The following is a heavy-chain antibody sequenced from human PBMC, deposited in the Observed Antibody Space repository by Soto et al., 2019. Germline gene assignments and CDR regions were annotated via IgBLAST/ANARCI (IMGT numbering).Heavy chain of an antibody. V-gene: IGHV4-34*01. CDR1: GGSFSGYY. J-gene: IGHJ4*02. D-gene: IGHD2-21*02. Sequence: QVQLQQWGAGLLKPSETLSLTCAVYGGSFSGYYWSWIRQPPGKGLEWIGEINHSGSTNYNPSLKSRVTISVDTSKNQCSLKLSSVTAADTAVYYCARGERLFWDIVVVTANHFDYWGQGTLVTVSS. CDR2: INHSGST. CDR3: ARGERLFWDIVVVTANHFDY.